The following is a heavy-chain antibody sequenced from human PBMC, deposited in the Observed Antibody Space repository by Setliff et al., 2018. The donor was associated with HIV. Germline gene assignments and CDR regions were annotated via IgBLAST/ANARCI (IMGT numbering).Heavy chain of an antibody. CDR2: ISYDGSNK. Sequence: GGSLRLSCAASGFTFSTFSIHWVRQAPGKGLEWVAVISYDGSNKFYADSVKGRFTISRDTSKNTLYLQMNSLRAEDTAVYYCAKAHWDPLSPDYWGQGTLVTVSS. CDR3: AKAHWDPLSPDY. V-gene: IGHV3-30-3*01. CDR1: GFTFSTFS. J-gene: IGHJ4*02. D-gene: IGHD1-26*01.